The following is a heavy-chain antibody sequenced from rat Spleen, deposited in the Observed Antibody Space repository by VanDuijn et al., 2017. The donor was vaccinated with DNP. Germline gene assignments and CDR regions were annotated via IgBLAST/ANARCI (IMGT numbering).Heavy chain of an antibody. CDR1: GFTFSDYY. D-gene: IGHD1-2*01. V-gene: IGHV5-20*01. CDR2: ISYDGGDI. Sequence: EVQLVESGGGLVQPGRSPKLSCAASGFTFSDYYMAWVRQAPTKGLEWVASISYDGGDIHYRDSAKGRFTISRDNAKSSLYLQMDSLRSEDTATYYCTTEPSYYSSADYWGQGVMVTVSS. CDR3: TTEPSYYSSADY. J-gene: IGHJ2*01.